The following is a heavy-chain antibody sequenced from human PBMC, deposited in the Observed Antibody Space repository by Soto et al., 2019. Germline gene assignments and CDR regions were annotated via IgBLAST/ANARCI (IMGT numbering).Heavy chain of an antibody. Sequence: GGSLRLSCAASGFTFANYGMHWVRQAPGTGLEWVAVVWYNGDTKHYADSVKGRFTISRDNSKNTLYLQMNNLRADDTAVYYCARGCGGDCYSAPPSDYWGQGTLVTSPQ. D-gene: IGHD2-21*02. CDR3: ARGCGGDCYSAPPSDY. CDR1: GFTFANYG. J-gene: IGHJ4*02. CDR2: VWYNGDTK. V-gene: IGHV3-33*01.